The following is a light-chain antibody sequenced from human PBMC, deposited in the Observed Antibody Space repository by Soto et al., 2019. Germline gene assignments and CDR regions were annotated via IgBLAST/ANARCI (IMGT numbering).Light chain of an antibody. CDR3: CSFTSSKTWV. Sequence: QSALTQPASVTGSPGQSITISCTGTSSDIGRYDYVSWFQQHPGRAPRLLIYEVINRPSGVSTRFSGSKSDNTASLTISGLQAEDEADFYCCSFTSSKTWVFGGGTKVTVL. J-gene: IGLJ3*02. CDR2: EVI. V-gene: IGLV2-14*01. CDR1: SSDIGRYDY.